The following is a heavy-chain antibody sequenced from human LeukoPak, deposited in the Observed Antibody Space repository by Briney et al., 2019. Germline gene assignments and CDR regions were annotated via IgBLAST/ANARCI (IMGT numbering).Heavy chain of an antibody. CDR3: AKDGYSSGFPYYYYYGMDV. V-gene: IGHV3-30*18. CDR2: ISYDGSNK. CDR1: GFTFSSYG. D-gene: IGHD6-19*01. J-gene: IGHJ6*02. Sequence: PGGSLRLSCAASGFTFSSYGVHWVRQAPGKGLEWVAVISYDGSNKYYADSVKGRFTISRDNSKNTLYLQMNSLRAEDAAVYYCAKDGYSSGFPYYYYYGMDVWGQGTTVTVSS.